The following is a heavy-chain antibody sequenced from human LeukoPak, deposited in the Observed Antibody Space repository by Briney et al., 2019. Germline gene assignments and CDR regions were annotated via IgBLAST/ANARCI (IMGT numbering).Heavy chain of an antibody. V-gene: IGHV3-21*01. Sequence: PGGSLRLSCAASGFTFSSYSMNWVRQTPGKGLEWVSSISSSSSYIYYADSVKGRFTISRDNAKNSLYLQMNSLRAEDTAVYYCARDLIVGATIEWGQGTLVTVSS. CDR1: GFTFSSYS. J-gene: IGHJ4*02. CDR3: ARDLIVGATIE. D-gene: IGHD1-26*01. CDR2: ISSSSSYI.